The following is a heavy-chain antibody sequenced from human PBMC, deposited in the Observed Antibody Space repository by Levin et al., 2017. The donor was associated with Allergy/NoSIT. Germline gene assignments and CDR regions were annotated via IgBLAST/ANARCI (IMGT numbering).Heavy chain of an antibody. CDR3: ARYVVAAPEKYNWFDP. J-gene: IGHJ5*02. CDR2: IYYSGST. CDR1: GGSISSYY. V-gene: IGHV4-59*01. Sequence: SETLSLTCTVSGGSISSYYWSWIRQPPGKGLEWIGYIYYSGSTNYNPSLKSRVTISVDTSKNQFSLKLSSVTAADTAVYYCARYVVAAPEKYNWFDPWGQGTLVTVSS. D-gene: IGHD2-15*01.